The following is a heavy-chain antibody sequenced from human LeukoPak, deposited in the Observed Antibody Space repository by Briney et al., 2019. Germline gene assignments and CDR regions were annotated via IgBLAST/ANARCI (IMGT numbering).Heavy chain of an antibody. CDR3: ARGRAQTYYDSSGGFVP. CDR1: GFSLSTSGVG. CDR2: IYWDDDK. V-gene: IGHV2-5*02. J-gene: IGHJ5*02. D-gene: IGHD3-22*01. Sequence: ESGPTLLKPTQTLTLTCTFSGFSLSTSGVGVGWIRQPPGRAREWLALIYWDDDKRYSPSLKSRLTITKDTSKNQVVLTMTNMDPGDTATYYCARGRAQTYYDSSGGFVPWCQGTLVTVSS.